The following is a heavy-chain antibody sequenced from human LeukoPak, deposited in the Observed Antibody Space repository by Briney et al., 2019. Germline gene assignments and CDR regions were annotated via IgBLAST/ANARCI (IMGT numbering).Heavy chain of an antibody. Sequence: GGSLRLSCAASGFTFSGYDMSWVRQAPGKGLEWVSYTSSSSSTIYYADSVKSRFTISRDNAKNSLYLQMNSLRAEDTAVYYCARLRYYGMDIWGQGTTVTVSS. CDR1: GFTFSGYD. V-gene: IGHV3-48*04. J-gene: IGHJ6*02. CDR3: ARLRYYGMDI. CDR2: TSSSSSTI.